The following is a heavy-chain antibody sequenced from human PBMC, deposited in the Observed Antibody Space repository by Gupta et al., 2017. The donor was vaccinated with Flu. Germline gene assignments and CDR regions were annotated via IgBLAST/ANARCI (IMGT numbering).Heavy chain of an antibody. J-gene: IGHJ5*02. CDR1: EFTVRSNY. V-gene: IGHV3-53*02. CDR3: ARGGYYDSSGYYPPFT. D-gene: IGHD3-22*01. CDR2: IYSGGNT. Sequence: EVQLVGTGGGLIQPGGSLRLSCAASEFTVRSNYVTWVRQAPGKGLEWVSVIYSGGNTYYADSVKGRFTISRDNSKNTLYLQMNSLRDEDTAVYYCARGGYYDSSGYYPPFTWGQGTLVTVSS.